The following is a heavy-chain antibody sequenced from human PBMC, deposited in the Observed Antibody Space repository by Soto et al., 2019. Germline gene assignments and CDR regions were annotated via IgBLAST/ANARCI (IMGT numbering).Heavy chain of an antibody. D-gene: IGHD2-2*01. J-gene: IGHJ6*02. CDR3: ANSGPAPYYYYYGMDV. V-gene: IGHV3-30*18. CDR2: ISYDGSNK. Sequence: GGSLRLSCAASGFTFSSYGMHWVRQAPGKGLEWVAVISYDGSNKYYADSVKGRSTITRDNSKNTLYLQMNRLRAEDTAVYYCANSGPAPYYYYYGMDVWGQGTTVTVSS. CDR1: GFTFSSYG.